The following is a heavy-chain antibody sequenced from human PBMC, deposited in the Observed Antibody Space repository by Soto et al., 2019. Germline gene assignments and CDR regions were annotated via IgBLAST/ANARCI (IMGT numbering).Heavy chain of an antibody. V-gene: IGHV4-59*12. J-gene: IGHJ3*02. Sequence: SETLSLTCTVSGGFISSYYWGWIRQPPGKGLEWIGDIHYSGSTKNNPSLKSRVTISVDTSKNQFSLKLTSVTAADTAVYYCATLMGSSIAAADAFDMWGQGTMVTVSS. CDR1: GGFISSYY. D-gene: IGHD6-6*01. CDR3: ATLMGSSIAAADAFDM. CDR2: IHYSGST.